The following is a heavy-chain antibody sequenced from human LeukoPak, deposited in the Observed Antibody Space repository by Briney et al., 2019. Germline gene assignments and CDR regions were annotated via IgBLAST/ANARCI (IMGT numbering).Heavy chain of an antibody. V-gene: IGHV3-48*04. J-gene: IGHJ4*02. Sequence: LSGGSLRLSCAASGFTFSNYWMTWVRQAPGKGLEWVSYISMSGSTIYYADSVKGRFTISRDNAKNSLYLQMNSLKVEDTAVYYCARDRYLSAAWGQGTLVTVSS. CDR1: GFTFSNYW. D-gene: IGHD3-9*01. CDR2: ISMSGSTI. CDR3: ARDRYLSAA.